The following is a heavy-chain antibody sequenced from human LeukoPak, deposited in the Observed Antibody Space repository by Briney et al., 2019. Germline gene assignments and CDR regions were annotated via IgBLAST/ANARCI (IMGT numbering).Heavy chain of an antibody. V-gene: IGHV4-39*07. Sequence: PSETLSLTCTVSGGSISNSTYYWGWIRQLPGKGLEWIGSIYYSGSTYYNPSLKSRVTISIDTSKNQFSLKLSSVTAADTAVYYCARVDVFGVVSSDYYYYYMDVWGKGTTVTVSS. CDR1: GGSISNSTYY. D-gene: IGHD3-3*01. CDR2: IYYSGST. J-gene: IGHJ6*03. CDR3: ARVDVFGVVSSDYYYYYMDV.